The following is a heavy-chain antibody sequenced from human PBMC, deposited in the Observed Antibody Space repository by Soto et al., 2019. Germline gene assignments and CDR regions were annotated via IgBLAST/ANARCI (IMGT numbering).Heavy chain of an antibody. J-gene: IGHJ4*02. Sequence: QVQLVQSGAEVKKPGASVKVSCKASGYTFTSYGISWVRQAPGQGLECMGWISAYNGNTNYAQKLLGRVTMTTDTSTRPAYMELGSLRSDDTAGYYCARDGSGWATPTNFDYWGQGTLVTVSS. V-gene: IGHV1-18*01. D-gene: IGHD6-19*01. CDR3: ARDGSGWATPTNFDY. CDR2: ISAYNGNT. CDR1: GYTFTSYG.